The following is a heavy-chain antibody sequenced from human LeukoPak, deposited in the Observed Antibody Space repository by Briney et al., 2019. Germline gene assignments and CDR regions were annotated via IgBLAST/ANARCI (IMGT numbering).Heavy chain of an antibody. V-gene: IGHV3-30*14. Sequence: GGSLRLSCAASGFIFSRYAIHWVRQAPGKGLEWVAVISYDGSNKDYADSVKGRFTISRDNSKNTLYLQMNSLRAEDTAVYYCARALYSSSWAFDYWGQGTLVTVSS. CDR1: GFIFSRYA. CDR2: ISYDGSNK. CDR3: ARALYSSSWAFDY. J-gene: IGHJ4*02. D-gene: IGHD6-13*01.